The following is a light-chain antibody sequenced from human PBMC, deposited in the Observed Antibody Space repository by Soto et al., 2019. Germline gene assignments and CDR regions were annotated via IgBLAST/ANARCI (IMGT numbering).Light chain of an antibody. J-gene: IGKJ2*02. V-gene: IGKV1-5*03. CDR3: HQYNSYPCT. CDR2: KAP. Sequence: DIQMTQSPSTLSASVGDRVTITCRASQSFNRSLAWYQQKSGKAPKLLLSKAPSLESGVPSRFSGSGAGTEFTLTISSLQPDDFATYYCHQYNSYPCTFGQGTKLEIK. CDR1: QSFNRS.